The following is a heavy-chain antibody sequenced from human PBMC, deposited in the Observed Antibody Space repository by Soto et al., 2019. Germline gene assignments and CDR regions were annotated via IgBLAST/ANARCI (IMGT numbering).Heavy chain of an antibody. Sequence: PGGSLRLSCAASGSTFSTYAMNWVRQAPGKGLEWVSTISGRTGDTEYADSVKGRFTISRDNSKNTLYLQMNSLRAEDTAIYYCARDRSPMAPYSYYYYGMDVWGQGTAVTVSS. CDR2: ISGRTGDT. J-gene: IGHJ6*02. CDR1: GSTFSTYA. CDR3: ARDRSPMAPYSYYYYGMDV. V-gene: IGHV3-23*01. D-gene: IGHD2-21*01.